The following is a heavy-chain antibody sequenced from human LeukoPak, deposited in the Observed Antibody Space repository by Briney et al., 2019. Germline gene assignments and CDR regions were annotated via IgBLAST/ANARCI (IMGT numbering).Heavy chain of an antibody. D-gene: IGHD4-17*01. J-gene: IGHJ4*02. V-gene: IGHV3-23*01. CDR1: GFIFSHYG. Sequence: PGGSLRLSCSASGFIFSHYGMNWVRQAPGKGLEWVSGIRSSGDITYYADSVKGRFTISRDNSKNTLYLQMNSLRAEDTAVYYCAKNGEYYPFDYWGQGTLVTVSS. CDR2: IRSSGDIT. CDR3: AKNGEYYPFDY.